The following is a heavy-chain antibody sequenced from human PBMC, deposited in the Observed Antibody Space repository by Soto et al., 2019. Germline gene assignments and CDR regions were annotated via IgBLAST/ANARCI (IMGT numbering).Heavy chain of an antibody. CDR1: GDTFSFYT. V-gene: IGHV1-69*02. Sequence: QVQLVQSGAEVKKPGSSVKVSCKASGDTFSFYTINWVRQAPGLGLEWMGRVNPILSMSNYAQKFQGRVTMTADKSTSTAYMELRSLRSEDTAFYYCATSYGSGYRAFDYWGQEALVTVSS. CDR3: ATSYGSGYRAFDY. J-gene: IGHJ4*02. CDR2: VNPILSMS. D-gene: IGHD3-10*01.